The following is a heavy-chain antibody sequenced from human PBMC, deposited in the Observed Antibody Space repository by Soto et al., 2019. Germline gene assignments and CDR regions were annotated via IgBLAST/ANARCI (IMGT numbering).Heavy chain of an antibody. Sequence: VGSLRLSCAASGFTFSSYGMHWVRQAPGKGLEWVAVISYDGSNKYYADSVKGRFTISRDNSKNTLYLQMNSLRAEDTAVYYCAKDLGITIFGVVNYYYGMDVWGQGTTVTVSS. CDR3: AKDLGITIFGVVNYYYGMDV. D-gene: IGHD3-3*01. CDR1: GFTFSSYG. J-gene: IGHJ6*02. V-gene: IGHV3-30*18. CDR2: ISYDGSNK.